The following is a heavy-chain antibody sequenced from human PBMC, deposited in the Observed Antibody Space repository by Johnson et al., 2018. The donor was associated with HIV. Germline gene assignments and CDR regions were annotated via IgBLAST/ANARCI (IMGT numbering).Heavy chain of an antibody. V-gene: IGHV3-64*04. Sequence: QMQLVESGGGLVQPGGSLRLSCAASGFTFSSYAMHWVRQAPGKGLEYVSGISSNGGSTYYADSVKGRFTISRDNSKNTLYLTMNSLRAEDTAVYYCARDVGRCSGGICYAPEHYSCDICGQGTMVTVSS. D-gene: IGHD2-15*01. CDR2: ISSNGGST. CDR1: GFTFSSYA. CDR3: ARDVGRCSGGICYAPEHYSCDI. J-gene: IGHJ3*02.